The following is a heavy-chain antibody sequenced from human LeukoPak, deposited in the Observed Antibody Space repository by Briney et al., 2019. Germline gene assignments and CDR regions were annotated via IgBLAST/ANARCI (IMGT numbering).Heavy chain of an antibody. CDR1: GGTFSSYA. CDR3: ATVYYDSSGYYRSYWYFDL. J-gene: IGHJ2*01. Sequence: SVKVSCKASGGTFSSYAISWVRQAPGQGLEWMGGIIPIFGTANYAQKFQGRVTITADKSTSTAYMELSSLRSEDTAVYYCATVYYDSSGYYRSYWYFDLWGRGTLVTVSS. CDR2: IIPIFGTA. D-gene: IGHD3-22*01. V-gene: IGHV1-69*06.